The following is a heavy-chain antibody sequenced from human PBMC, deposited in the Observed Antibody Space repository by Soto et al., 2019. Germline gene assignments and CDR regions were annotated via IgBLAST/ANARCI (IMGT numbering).Heavy chain of an antibody. Sequence: QVQLVESGGGVVQPGRSLRLSCAASGFTFSGYGMHWVRQASGKGLEWVAVISYDGSNKYYADSVKGRLTISRDNSQNTLYLQMNSLRAEDTAVYYCAKGDYGGNSHTFDIWGQGTMVTVSS. D-gene: IGHD4-17*01. J-gene: IGHJ3*02. CDR1: GFTFSGYG. CDR3: AKGDYGGNSHTFDI. CDR2: ISYDGSNK. V-gene: IGHV3-30*18.